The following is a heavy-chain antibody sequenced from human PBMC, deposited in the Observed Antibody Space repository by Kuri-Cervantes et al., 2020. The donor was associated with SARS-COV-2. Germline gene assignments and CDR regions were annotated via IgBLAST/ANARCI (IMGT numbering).Heavy chain of an antibody. J-gene: IGHJ6*02. CDR2: ISSSSRTI. CDR3: ARTSGPMDV. V-gene: IGHV3-48*04. Sequence: GGALRLSCAASGFTFSNYAMTWVRQAPGKGLEWVSYISSSSRTIYYADSVKGRFSISRDNAKNSLFLQISSLRAEDTAVYYCARTSGPMDVWGQGTTVTDSS. CDR1: GFTFSNYA. D-gene: IGHD3-3*01.